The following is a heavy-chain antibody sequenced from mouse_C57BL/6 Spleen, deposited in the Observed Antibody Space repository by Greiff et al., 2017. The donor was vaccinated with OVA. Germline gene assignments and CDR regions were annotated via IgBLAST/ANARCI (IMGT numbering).Heavy chain of an antibody. D-gene: IGHD2-4*01. CDR2: IPPSDSDT. V-gene: IGHV1-74*01. CDR1: GYPFTSYW. CDR3: ATGDYDDFDY. J-gene: IGHJ2*01. Sequence: QVHVKQPGAELVKPGASVKVSCKASGYPFTSYWMHWVKQRPGQGLEWIGRIPPSDSDTNSNQKFKGKATLTVDKSSSTAYMQLSSLTSEDSAVYYCATGDYDDFDYWGQGTTLTVSS.